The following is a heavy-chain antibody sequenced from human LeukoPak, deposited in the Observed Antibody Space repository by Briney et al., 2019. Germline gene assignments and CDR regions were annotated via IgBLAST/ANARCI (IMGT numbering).Heavy chain of an antibody. V-gene: IGHV1-2*02. D-gene: IGHD3-3*01. Sequence: GASVKVSCKASGYTFTGYYMHWVRQAPGQGLEWMGWINPNSGGTNYAQKFQGRVTMTRDKSISTAYLQWSSLKASDTAMYYCARRGVGFWFDPWGQGTLVTVSS. CDR1: GYTFTGYY. CDR2: INPNSGGT. J-gene: IGHJ5*02. CDR3: ARRGVGFWFDP.